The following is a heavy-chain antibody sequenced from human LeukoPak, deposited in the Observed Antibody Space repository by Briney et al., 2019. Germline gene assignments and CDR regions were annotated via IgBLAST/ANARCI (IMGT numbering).Heavy chain of an antibody. V-gene: IGHV3-11*04. CDR2: ISSSSSTI. CDR3: AGRGDSSGWYLQH. CDR1: GFTFSDYY. D-gene: IGHD6-19*01. J-gene: IGHJ1*01. Sequence: GGSLRLSCAASGFTFSDYYMTWIRQAPGKGLEWVSYISSSSSTIYYADSVKGRFTISRDNAKNSLYLQMNSLRVEDTAVYYCAGRGDSSGWYLQHWGQGTLVIVSS.